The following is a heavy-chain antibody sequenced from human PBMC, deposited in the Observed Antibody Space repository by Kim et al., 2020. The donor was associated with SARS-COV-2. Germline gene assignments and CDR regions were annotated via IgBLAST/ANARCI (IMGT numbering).Heavy chain of an antibody. J-gene: IGHJ6*02. CDR1: GFTFSNYA. D-gene: IGHD5-18*01. CDR2: ISYDGSNK. CDR3: ARDDRIQLWLTYYYYGMDV. V-gene: IGHV3-30-3*01. Sequence: GGSLRLSCAASGFTFSNYAMHWVRQAPGKGLEWVAVISYDGSNKYYADSVKGRFTISRDNSKNTLYLQMNSLRAEDTAVYYCARDDRIQLWLTYYYYGMDVWGQGTTVTVSS.